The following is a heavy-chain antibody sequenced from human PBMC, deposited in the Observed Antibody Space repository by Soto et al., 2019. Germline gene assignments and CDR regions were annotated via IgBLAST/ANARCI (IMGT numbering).Heavy chain of an antibody. CDR2: IYSGGTT. Sequence: ESGGGLVQPGGSLRLSCVASVFAARGHYMNWVRQTPDQGLEWLSVIYSGGTTYYADSVEGRFTISRHDSQNTLYLQMDNLRTEDTAVYYCARANKFNAFDVWGRGAMVTVSS. CDR3: ARANKFNAFDV. V-gene: IGHV3-53*04. J-gene: IGHJ3*01. CDR1: VFAARGHY.